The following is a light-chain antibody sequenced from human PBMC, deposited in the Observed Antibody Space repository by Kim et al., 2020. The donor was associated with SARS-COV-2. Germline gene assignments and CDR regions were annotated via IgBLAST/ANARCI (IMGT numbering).Light chain of an antibody. V-gene: IGKV3-20*01. Sequence: LSPGERATLSCRTSQGLSSAYLAWYQQKPGQAPRLLIFGASRRATGIPDRFSGSGSTTDFTLTISRLEPEDSAVYYCQRYGSTKTFGQGTKVEIK. CDR2: GAS. J-gene: IGKJ1*01. CDR1: QGLSSAY. CDR3: QRYGSTKT.